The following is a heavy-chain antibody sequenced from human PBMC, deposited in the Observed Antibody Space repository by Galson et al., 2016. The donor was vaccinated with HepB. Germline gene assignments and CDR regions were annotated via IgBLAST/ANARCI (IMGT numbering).Heavy chain of an antibody. CDR1: GLSLSTSGMR. J-gene: IGHJ4*02. Sequence: PALVKPTPSLTLTCTVSGLSLSTSGMRVSWIRQPPGKALEWLARIDWDDYKFYSTSLKTRLTISKDTSRNQVVLTMTNMDPVDTATYYCARMRGSGNYYFDHWGQGALVTVSS. D-gene: IGHD3-10*01. V-gene: IGHV2-70*04. CDR3: ARMRGSGNYYFDH. CDR2: IDWDDYK.